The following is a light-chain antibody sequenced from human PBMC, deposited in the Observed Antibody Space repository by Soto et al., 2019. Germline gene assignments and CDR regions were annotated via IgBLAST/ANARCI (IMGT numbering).Light chain of an antibody. V-gene: IGLV1-44*01. CDR3: AAWDDGLNGVV. Sequence: QSVLTQPPSASGTPGQRVTISCSGSSSNIGSNRVNWYQQLPGTAPKLLMYSSNQRPSGVPDRFSGSKSGTSASLSISGLHSEDEDDYYCAAWDDGLNGVVFGGGTKLTVL. CDR1: SSNIGSNR. CDR2: SSN. J-gene: IGLJ2*01.